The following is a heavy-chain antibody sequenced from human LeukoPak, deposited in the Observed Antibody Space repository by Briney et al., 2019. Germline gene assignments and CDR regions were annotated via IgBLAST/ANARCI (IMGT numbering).Heavy chain of an antibody. V-gene: IGHV5-51*01. J-gene: IGHJ6*03. Sequence: GESLKISCKGSGYSFTVYWIGWVRQRPGKGVEWMGIIYPGDSDTRYSPSFQGQVTISAEKSISTAYLQWSSLKASDTAMYYCARHHYYYDMDVWGKGTTVTVS. CDR2: IYPGDSDT. CDR1: GYSFTVYW. CDR3: ARHHYYYDMDV.